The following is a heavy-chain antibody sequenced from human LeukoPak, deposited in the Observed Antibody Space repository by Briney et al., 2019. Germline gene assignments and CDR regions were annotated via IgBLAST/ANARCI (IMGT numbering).Heavy chain of an antibody. Sequence: GGSLRLSCAASGFTFSSYAMSWVRQAPGKGLEWVSAISGSGGSTYYADSVKGRFTISRDNSKNTLYLQMNSLRAEDTAVYYCASGKLYCSSTSCSPAGVDYWGQGTLVTVSS. D-gene: IGHD2-2*01. V-gene: IGHV3-23*01. J-gene: IGHJ4*02. CDR2: ISGSGGST. CDR3: ASGKLYCSSTSCSPAGVDY. CDR1: GFTFSSYA.